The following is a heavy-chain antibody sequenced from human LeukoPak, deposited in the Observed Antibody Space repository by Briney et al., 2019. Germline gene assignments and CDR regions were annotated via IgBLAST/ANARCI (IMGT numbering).Heavy chain of an antibody. V-gene: IGHV1-69*13. CDR2: IIPIFGTA. J-gene: IGHJ4*02. Sequence: SVKVSCKASGGTFSSYAISWVRQAPGQGLEWMGGIIPIFGTANYAQKFQGRVTITADESTSTAYMELSSLRSEDTAVYYCATDRGYCSGGSCYSFDYWGQGTLVTVSS. CDR1: GGTFSSYA. D-gene: IGHD2-15*01. CDR3: ATDRGYCSGGSCYSFDY.